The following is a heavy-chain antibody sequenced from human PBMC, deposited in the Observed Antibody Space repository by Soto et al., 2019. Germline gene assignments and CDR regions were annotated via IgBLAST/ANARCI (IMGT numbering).Heavy chain of an antibody. V-gene: IGHV1-3*01. CDR3: ARAAAVASYYGMDV. CDR2: INAGNGNT. J-gene: IGHJ6*02. D-gene: IGHD6-19*01. Sequence: ASVKVSCKASGYTFTSYAMHWVRQAPGQRLEWMGWINAGNGNTKYSQKFQGKVTITRDTSASTAYMELSSLRSEDTAVYYCARAAAVASYYGMDVWGQGTTVTVSS. CDR1: GYTFTSYA.